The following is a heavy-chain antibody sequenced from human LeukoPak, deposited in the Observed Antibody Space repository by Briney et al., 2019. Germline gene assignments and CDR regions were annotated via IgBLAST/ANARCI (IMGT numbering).Heavy chain of an antibody. J-gene: IGHJ5*02. CDR2: IYHSGSA. CDR3: ARGDGVASASGGVDP. D-gene: IGHD6-13*01. Sequence: SETLSLTCTVSGGSTNNYYWSWIRQPAGKGLEWIGRIYHSGSADVTPSLKSRATISADRSKNQFSLKLSSVTAADTAVYYCARGDGVASASGGVDPWGQGTLVTVTS. V-gene: IGHV4-4*07. CDR1: GGSTNNYY.